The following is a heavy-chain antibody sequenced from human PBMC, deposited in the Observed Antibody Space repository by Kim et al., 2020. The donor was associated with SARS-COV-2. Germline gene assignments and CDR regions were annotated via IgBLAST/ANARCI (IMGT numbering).Heavy chain of an antibody. J-gene: IGHJ6*02. Sequence: ASVKVSCKASGYTFTSYGISWVRQAPGQGLEWMGWISAYNGNTNYAQKLQGRVTMTTDTSTSTAYMELRSLRSDDTAVYYCAREGRRALIAAAGAYYYYGMDVWGQGTTVTVSS. D-gene: IGHD6-13*01. CDR1: GYTFTSYG. CDR3: AREGRRALIAAAGAYYYYGMDV. V-gene: IGHV1-18*01. CDR2: ISAYNGNT.